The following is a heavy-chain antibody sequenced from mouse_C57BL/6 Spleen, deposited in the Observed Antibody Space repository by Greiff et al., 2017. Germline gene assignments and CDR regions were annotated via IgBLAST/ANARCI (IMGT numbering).Heavy chain of an antibody. CDR1: GYTFSSYW. Sequence: QVQVQQSGAELVKPGASVKLSCKASGYTFSSYWMNWVKQRPGQGLEWIGEIYPGDGDTNYNGKFKGKATLTADKSSSTPYIPLSSLTSEDSAVDFCAGVAVCYGSSDYWGQGTTLTVSS. J-gene: IGHJ2*01. CDR3: AGVAVCYGSSDY. CDR2: IYPGDGDT. V-gene: IGHV1-80*01. D-gene: IGHD1-1*01.